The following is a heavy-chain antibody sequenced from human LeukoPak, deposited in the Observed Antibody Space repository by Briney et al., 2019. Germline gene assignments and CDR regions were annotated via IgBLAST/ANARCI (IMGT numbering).Heavy chain of an antibody. Sequence: GGSLRLTCAASGFTFSSYAMSWVRQAPGKGLEWVSAVSASGGSTYYADSVKGRFTISRDNSKNTLFLQMNSLRAEDTAVYYCAKDTDRVPAALHYWGLGTLVTVSS. CDR1: GFTFSSYA. J-gene: IGHJ4*02. D-gene: IGHD2-2*01. CDR2: VSASGGST. CDR3: AKDTDRVPAALHY. V-gene: IGHV3-23*01.